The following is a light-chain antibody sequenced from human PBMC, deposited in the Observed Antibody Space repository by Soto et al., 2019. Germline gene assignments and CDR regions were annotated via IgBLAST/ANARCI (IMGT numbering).Light chain of an antibody. CDR1: QSVSSN. Sequence: EIGMTQAPATLSVSPGERATLSCRASQSVSSNLAWYQQKPGQAPRLLIYGASTRATGIPARFSGSGSGTEFTLTISSLQSEEFAVYYCQQYNNWPPVTFGGGTKVEIK. V-gene: IGKV3-15*01. J-gene: IGKJ4*01. CDR2: GAS. CDR3: QQYNNWPPVT.